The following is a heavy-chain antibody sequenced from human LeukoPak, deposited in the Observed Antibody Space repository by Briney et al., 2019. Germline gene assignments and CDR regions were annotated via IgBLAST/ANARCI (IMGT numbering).Heavy chain of an antibody. Sequence: HTGGSLRLSCAASGFTFSSYGMHWVRQAPGKGLEWVAVIWYDGSNKYYADSVKGRFTISRDNSKNTLYLQMNSLRAEDTAVYYSARAPIDDMVSGGFDYWGQGTLVTVSS. CDR1: GFTFSSYG. CDR3: ARAPIDDMVSGGFDY. J-gene: IGHJ4*02. CDR2: IWYDGSNK. D-gene: IGHD3-10*01. V-gene: IGHV3-33*01.